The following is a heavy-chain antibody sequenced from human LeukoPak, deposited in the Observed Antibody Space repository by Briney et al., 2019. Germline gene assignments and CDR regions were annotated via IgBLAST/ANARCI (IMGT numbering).Heavy chain of an antibody. CDR3: ATLTVATSFDY. CDR1: GCRLHVFV. J-gene: IGHJ4*02. Sequence: GSLRLYCVGSGCRLHVFVLDWVPPAPGEGPGWISDISSSGTTTYYAASVKGRFTISSDNAKNSLSLQMNSLRAEDTAVYYCATLTVATSFDYWGQGTLVTVSS. CDR2: ISSSGTTT. V-gene: IGHV3-48*03. D-gene: IGHD4-17*01.